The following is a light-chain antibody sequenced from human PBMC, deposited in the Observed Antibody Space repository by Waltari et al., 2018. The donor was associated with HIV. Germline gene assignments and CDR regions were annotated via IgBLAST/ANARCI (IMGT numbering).Light chain of an antibody. CDR1: SSDVCGYNY. CDR2: EVS. J-gene: IGLJ2*01. CDR3: SSYSSSITLYVV. Sequence: QSALTQPASVSGSPGQSITISCTGTSSDVCGYNYVSWYQHHPGKAPKLMISEVSNRPSGFSNRFSGSKSGNTASLTISGLQSEDEADYYCSSYSSSITLYVVFGGGTKLTVL. V-gene: IGLV2-14*01.